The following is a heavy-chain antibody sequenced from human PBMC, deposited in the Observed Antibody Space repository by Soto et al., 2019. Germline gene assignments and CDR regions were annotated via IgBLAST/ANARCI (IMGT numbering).Heavy chain of an antibody. D-gene: IGHD2-8*01. V-gene: IGHV1-8*01. CDR2: MNPNSGNT. CDR3: ARGIDRGVSYSFDY. J-gene: IGHJ4*02. CDR1: GYTFTSYD. Sequence: QVQLVQSGAEVKKPGASVKVSCKASGYTFTSYDINWVRQATGQGLEWMGWMNPNSGNTGYAQKFKGRVTMTRNTSISTAYVEPGSLRSEHTAVYYCARGIDRGVSYSFDYWGQGTLVTVSS.